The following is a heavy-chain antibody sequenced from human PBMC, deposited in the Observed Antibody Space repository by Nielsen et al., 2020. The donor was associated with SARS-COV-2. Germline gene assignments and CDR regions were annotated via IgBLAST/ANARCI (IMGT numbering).Heavy chain of an antibody. CDR1: GFTFSNYG. CDR2: ISYDGSNK. V-gene: IGHV3-30*18. CDR3: AKSWAEMATIRFDY. Sequence: LKISCAASGFTFSNYGMHWVRQAPGKGLEWVAVISYDGSNKYYADSVKGRFTISRDNSKNTLYLQMNSLRAEDTAVYYCAKSWAEMATIRFDYWGQGTLVTVSS. J-gene: IGHJ4*02. D-gene: IGHD5-24*01.